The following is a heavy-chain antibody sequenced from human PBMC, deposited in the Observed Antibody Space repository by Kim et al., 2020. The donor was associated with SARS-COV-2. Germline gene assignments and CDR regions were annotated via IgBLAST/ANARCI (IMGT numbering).Heavy chain of an antibody. Sequence: SVKVSCKASGGTFSSYAISWVRQAPGQGLEWMGGIIPIFGTANYAQKFQGRVTITADESTSTAYMELSSLRSEDTAVYYCAREAGYSGYELVYWGQGTLVTVSS. CDR3: AREAGYSGYELVY. D-gene: IGHD5-12*01. J-gene: IGHJ4*02. CDR1: GGTFSSYA. CDR2: IIPIFGTA. V-gene: IGHV1-69*13.